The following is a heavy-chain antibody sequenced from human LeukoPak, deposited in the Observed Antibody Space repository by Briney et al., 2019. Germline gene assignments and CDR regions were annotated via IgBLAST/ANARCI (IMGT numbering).Heavy chain of an antibody. D-gene: IGHD2-15*01. CDR2: IYNSGST. J-gene: IGHJ4*02. Sequence: KPSETLSLTCTVSGGSITSFYWGWIRQPPGKGLEWIGYIYNSGSTDYNPSLKSRVTISADTSKNQFSLKLSSVTAADTAAYYCARDVGGGPFFDYWGQGTLDTVSP. CDR3: ARDVGGGPFFDY. CDR1: GGSITSFY. V-gene: IGHV4-59*01.